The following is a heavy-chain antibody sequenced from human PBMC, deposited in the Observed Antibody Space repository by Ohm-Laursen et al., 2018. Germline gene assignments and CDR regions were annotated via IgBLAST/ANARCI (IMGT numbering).Heavy chain of an antibody. CDR3: ATPGGYYYDSSVDFDY. CDR1: GFTFSSYA. CDR2: ISGNAVRT. Sequence: GSLRLSCTASGFTFSSYAMSWVRQAPGKGLEWVSSISGNAVRTYDADSVKGRFSISRDNSKNTLDLQMNSLRAEDTAVYYCATPGGYYYDSSVDFDYWGQGTLVTVSS. V-gene: IGHV3-23*01. D-gene: IGHD3-22*01. J-gene: IGHJ4*02.